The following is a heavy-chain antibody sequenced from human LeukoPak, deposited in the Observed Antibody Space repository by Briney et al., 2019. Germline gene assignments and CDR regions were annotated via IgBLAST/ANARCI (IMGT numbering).Heavy chain of an antibody. CDR1: GYTFTSYD. D-gene: IGHD3-22*01. J-gene: IGHJ4*02. V-gene: IGHV1-8*03. Sequence: ASVKVSCKASGYTFTSYDINWVRQAPGQGLEWMGWMNPNSGNTGYAQKFQGRVTITTDESTSTAYMELSSLRSEDTAVYYCARTAQYSSGYPYYFDYWGQGTLVTVSS. CDR2: MNPNSGNT. CDR3: ARTAQYSSGYPYYFDY.